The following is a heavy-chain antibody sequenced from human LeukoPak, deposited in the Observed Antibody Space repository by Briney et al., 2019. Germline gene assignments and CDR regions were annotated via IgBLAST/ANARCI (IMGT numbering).Heavy chain of an antibody. Sequence: GESLKISCQGSGYSFTSYWIAWVRQMPGKGLEYMGIIYPGDSDTRYSPSFQGQVTISADKSISTAYLQWSSLKASDTAMYYCASRLRERFDSWGQGTLVTVSS. CDR2: IYPGDSDT. V-gene: IGHV5-51*01. J-gene: IGHJ4*02. D-gene: IGHD5-12*01. CDR1: GYSFTSYW. CDR3: ASRLRERFDS.